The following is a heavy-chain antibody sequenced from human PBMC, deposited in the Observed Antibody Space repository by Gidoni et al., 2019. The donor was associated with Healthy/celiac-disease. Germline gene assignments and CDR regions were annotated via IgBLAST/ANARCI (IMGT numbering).Heavy chain of an antibody. Sequence: QVQLVQSGAEVKKPGASVKVSCKASEYTFTGYYIHWVRQAPGQGLEWMGWINPNSGGTNYAQKFQGRVTMTRDTSISAAYMELSSLRSDDTAVYYCARDRGLAYCGGDCYSGAFDIWGQGTMVTVSS. J-gene: IGHJ3*02. CDR3: ARDRGLAYCGGDCYSGAFDI. CDR2: INPNSGGT. D-gene: IGHD2-21*02. CDR1: EYTFTGYY. V-gene: IGHV1-2*02.